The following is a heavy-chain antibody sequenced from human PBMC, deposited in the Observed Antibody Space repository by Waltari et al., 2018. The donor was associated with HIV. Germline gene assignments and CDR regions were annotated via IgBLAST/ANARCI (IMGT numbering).Heavy chain of an antibody. V-gene: IGHV3-20*04. D-gene: IGHD3-16*01. CDR2: INWNGENT. CDR1: GFTFDDYA. Sequence: EVKLVESGGSVVRPGGSQRLSCSASGFTFDDYAMSWVRRIPGKGIQVVSTINWNGENTIYARSVKGLFTISRDNSKNSLYLQMNSLRAEDTAVYYCARGDHYDYVWGINMRDYWGHGTLVTVSS. CDR3: ARGDHYDYVWGINMRDY. J-gene: IGHJ4*01.